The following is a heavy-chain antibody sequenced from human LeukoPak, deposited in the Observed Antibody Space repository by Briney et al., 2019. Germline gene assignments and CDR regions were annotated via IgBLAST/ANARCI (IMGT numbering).Heavy chain of an antibody. CDR3: AKDPRGQWLIKYYYDSSGYEVDY. Sequence: GGSLRLSCAASGFTFSSYGMHWVRQAPGKGLEWVAVIWYDGSNKYYADSVKGRFTISRDNSKNTPYLQMNSLRAEDTAVYYCAKDPRGQWLIKYYYDSSGYEVDYWGQGTLVTVSS. CDR2: IWYDGSNK. D-gene: IGHD3-22*01. CDR1: GFTFSSYG. J-gene: IGHJ4*02. V-gene: IGHV3-33*06.